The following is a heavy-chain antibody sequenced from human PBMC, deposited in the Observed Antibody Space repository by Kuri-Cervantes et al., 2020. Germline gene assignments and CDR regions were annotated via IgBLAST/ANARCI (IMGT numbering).Heavy chain of an antibody. V-gene: IGHV1-69*05. CDR2: IIPIFGTA. D-gene: IGHD3-9*01. CDR1: GGTFSSYA. CDR3: ARDHLAEYYDILTGSMTASLSASPEDAFDI. Sequence: SVKVSCKASGGTFSSYAISWVRQAPGQGLEWMGGIIPIFGTANYAQKLQGRVTMTTDTSTSTAYMELRSLRSDDTAVYYCARDHLAEYYDILTGSMTASLSASPEDAFDIWGQGTMVTVSS. J-gene: IGHJ3*02.